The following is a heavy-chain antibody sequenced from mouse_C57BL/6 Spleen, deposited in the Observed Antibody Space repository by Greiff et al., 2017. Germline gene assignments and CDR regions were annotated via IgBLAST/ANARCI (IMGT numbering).Heavy chain of an antibody. V-gene: IGHV5-9*01. CDR1: GFTFSSYT. Sequence: EVKLVESGGGLVKPGGSLKLSCAASGFTFSSYTMSWVRQTPEKRLEWVATISGGGGNTYYPDSVKGRFTISSDNAKNTLYLQMSSLRSEDTALYYCASGVGGYDYVYYFDYWGQGTTLTVSS. CDR3: ASGVGGYDYVYYFDY. J-gene: IGHJ2*01. CDR2: ISGGGGNT. D-gene: IGHD2-4*01.